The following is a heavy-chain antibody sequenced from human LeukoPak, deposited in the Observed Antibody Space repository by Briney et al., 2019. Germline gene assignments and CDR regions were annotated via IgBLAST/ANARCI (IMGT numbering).Heavy chain of an antibody. D-gene: IGHD5-18*01. Sequence: SETLSLTCTVPGGSISSYYWSWIRQPPGKGLEWIGYIYYSGTTSYNPSLKSRVTISVDTSKNQFSLKLSSVTAADTAVYYCARLGGYSYGSGYYYGLDVWGQGTTVTVSS. CDR1: GGSISSYY. CDR2: IYYSGTT. CDR3: ARLGGYSYGSGYYYGLDV. V-gene: IGHV4-59*08. J-gene: IGHJ6*02.